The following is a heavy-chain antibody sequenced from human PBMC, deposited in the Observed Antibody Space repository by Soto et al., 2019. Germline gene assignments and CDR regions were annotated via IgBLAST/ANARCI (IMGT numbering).Heavy chain of an antibody. V-gene: IGHV3-21*01. J-gene: IGHJ6*03. CDR2: ISSSSSYI. CDR1: GFTFSSYS. D-gene: IGHD2-15*01. CDR3: ARQDMVVVVAATRSRYYYYYMDV. Sequence: GGSLRLSCAASGFTFSSYSMNWVRQAPGKGLEWVASISSSSSYIYYAYSVKGRFTKSRDNAKNSLYLQMNSLRAEDTAVYYCARQDMVVVVAATRSRYYYYYMDVWGKGTTVTVSS.